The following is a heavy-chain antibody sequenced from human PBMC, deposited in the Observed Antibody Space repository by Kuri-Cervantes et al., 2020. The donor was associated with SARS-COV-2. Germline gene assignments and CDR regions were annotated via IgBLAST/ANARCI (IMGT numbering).Heavy chain of an antibody. V-gene: IGHV4-38-2*02. Sequence: GSLRLSCTVSGYSINSGYHWGWIRQPPGKGLEWIGSIHHSGNTYYNPSLKSRVSISVDKSKNQFSLKLSSVTAADTAVYYCARLGYFDWLLPTSGDWFDPWGQGTLVTVSS. CDR1: GYSINSGYH. CDR3: ARLGYFDWLLPTSGDWFDP. J-gene: IGHJ5*02. CDR2: IHHSGNT. D-gene: IGHD3-9*01.